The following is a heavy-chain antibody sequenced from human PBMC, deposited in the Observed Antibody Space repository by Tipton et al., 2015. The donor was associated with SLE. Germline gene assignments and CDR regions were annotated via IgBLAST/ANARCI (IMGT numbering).Heavy chain of an antibody. Sequence: SLRLSCAASGFTFSSYAMNWVRQAPGKGLEWVSAISGSGGSTYYADSVKGRFTISRDNSKNTLYLQMNSLRAEDTAVYYCARGLVVDDYYFYYMDVWGKGTTVTVSS. V-gene: IGHV3-23*01. CDR3: ARGLVVDDYYFYYMDV. CDR2: ISGSGGST. J-gene: IGHJ6*03. D-gene: IGHD2-2*01. CDR1: GFTFSSYA.